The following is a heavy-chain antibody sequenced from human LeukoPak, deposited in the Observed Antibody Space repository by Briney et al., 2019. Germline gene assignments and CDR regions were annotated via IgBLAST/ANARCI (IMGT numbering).Heavy chain of an antibody. V-gene: IGHV4-59*01. CDR2: IYYSGST. J-gene: IGHJ4*02. CDR3: ARDQGGTVDY. CDR1: GGSISSYY. Sequence: SETLSLTCTVSGGSISSYYWSWIRQPPAKGLEWIGYIYYSGSTNYNPSLKSRVTISVDTSKNQFSLKLSSVTAADTAVYYCARDQGGTVDYWGQGTLVTVSS. D-gene: IGHD3-16*01.